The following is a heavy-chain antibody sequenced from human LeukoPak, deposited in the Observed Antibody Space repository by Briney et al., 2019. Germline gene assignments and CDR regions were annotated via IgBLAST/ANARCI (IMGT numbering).Heavy chain of an antibody. J-gene: IGHJ4*02. Sequence: PGGSLRLSCAASGFTFSSYAMHWVRQAPGKGLEYVSAISSNGGSTYYANSVKGRFTISRDNSKNTLYLQMGSLRAEDMAVYYCARDGENGIDYWGQGTLVTVS. CDR2: ISSNGGST. V-gene: IGHV3-64*01. CDR1: GFTFSSYA. CDR3: ARDGENGIDY. D-gene: IGHD3-10*01.